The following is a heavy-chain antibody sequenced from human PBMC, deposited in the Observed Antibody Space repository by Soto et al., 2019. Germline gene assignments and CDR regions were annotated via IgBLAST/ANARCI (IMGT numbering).Heavy chain of an antibody. D-gene: IGHD3-3*01. V-gene: IGHV3-48*01. CDR2: ISSSSSTI. CDR1: GFTFSSYS. Sequence: GGSLRLSCAASGFTFSSYSMNWVRQAPGKGLEWVSYISSSSSTIYYADSVKGRFTISRDNAKNSLYLQMNSLRAEDTAVYYCAREGTIFGVVVAGTFDYWGQGTLVTVSS. CDR3: AREGTIFGVVVAGTFDY. J-gene: IGHJ4*02.